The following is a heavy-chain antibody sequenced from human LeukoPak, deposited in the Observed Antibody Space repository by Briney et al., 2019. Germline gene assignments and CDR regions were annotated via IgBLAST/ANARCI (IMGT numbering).Heavy chain of an antibody. Sequence: ASVKVSCKASGYTFTSYGISWVRQAPGQGLEWMGWINPNSGGTNYAQKFQGRVTMTRDTSISTAYMELSRLRSDDTAVYYCARGGIAAAGDFDYWGQGTLVTVSS. CDR1: GYTFTSYG. CDR2: INPNSGGT. J-gene: IGHJ4*02. V-gene: IGHV1-2*02. CDR3: ARGGIAAAGDFDY. D-gene: IGHD6-13*01.